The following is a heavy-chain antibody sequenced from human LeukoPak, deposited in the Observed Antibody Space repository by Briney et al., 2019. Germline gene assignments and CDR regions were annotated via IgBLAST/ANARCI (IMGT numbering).Heavy chain of an antibody. CDR3: ASSHYDILTGYPNYFDY. CDR1: GGSISSYY. Sequence: PSETLSLTCTVSGGSISSYYWGWIRQPPGKGLEWIGSIYYSGGTYYNPSLKSRVTISVDTSKNQFSLKLSSVTAADTAVYYCASSHYDILTGYPNYFDYWGQGTLVTVSS. D-gene: IGHD3-9*01. J-gene: IGHJ4*02. CDR2: IYYSGGT. V-gene: IGHV4-39*01.